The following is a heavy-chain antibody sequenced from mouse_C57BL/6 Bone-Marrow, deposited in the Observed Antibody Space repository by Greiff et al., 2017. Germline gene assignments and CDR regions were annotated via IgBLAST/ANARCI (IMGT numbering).Heavy chain of an antibody. CDR2: ISYSGST. J-gene: IGHJ1*03. CDR1: GYSITSGYD. D-gene: IGHD1-1*01. CDR3: ARGDYYGSTVPGWYFDV. V-gene: IGHV3-1*01. Sequence: EVKVVESGPGMVKPSQSLSLTCTVTGYSITSGYDWHWIRHFPGNKLEWMGYISYSGSTNYNPSLKSRISITHDTAKSHFFLKLNSVTTEDTATYYCARGDYYGSTVPGWYFDVWGTGTTVTVSS.